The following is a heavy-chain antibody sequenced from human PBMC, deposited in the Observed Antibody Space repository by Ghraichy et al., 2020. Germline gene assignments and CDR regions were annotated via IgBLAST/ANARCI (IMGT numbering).Heavy chain of an antibody. CDR3: ARDLKWLVPYYYYSGMDV. CDR1: AYVCSTVT. V-gene: IGHV3-33*01. Sequence: GGSLRLSEIACAYVCSTVTFSKVVCRPRLGKERVAVIWYDGSNKYYADSVKGRFTISRDNSKNTLYLQMNSLRAEDTAVDYCARDLKWLVPYYYYSGMDVWGYGTTFTVSS. CDR2: IWYDGSNK. D-gene: IGHD6-19*01. J-gene: IGHJ6*04.